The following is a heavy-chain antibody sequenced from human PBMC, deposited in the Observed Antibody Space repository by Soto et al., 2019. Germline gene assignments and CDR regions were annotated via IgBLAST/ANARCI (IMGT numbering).Heavy chain of an antibody. Sequence: PSETLSLTCAVYGGSFSGYYWSWIRQPPGKGLEWIGEINHSGSTNYNPSLKSRVTISVDTSKNQFSLKLSSVTAADTAVYYCARGPRSGTARGATRDYYYYYGMDVWGQGTTVTVSS. D-gene: IGHD1-26*01. CDR1: GGSFSGYY. V-gene: IGHV4-34*01. J-gene: IGHJ6*02. CDR3: ARGPRSGTARGATRDYYYYYGMDV. CDR2: INHSGST.